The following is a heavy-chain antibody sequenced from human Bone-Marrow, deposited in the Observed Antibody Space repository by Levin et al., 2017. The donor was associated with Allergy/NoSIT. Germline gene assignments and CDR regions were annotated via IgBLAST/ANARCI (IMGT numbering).Heavy chain of an antibody. CDR3: ARDHKSASRSFDI. CDR2: ISGSSSII. V-gene: IGHV3-21*01. CDR1: GFTFRTSS. Sequence: GESLKISCVGSGFTFRTSSINWVRQAPGKGLEWVCSISGSSSIIFYAESVKGRFTISRDNARNSVFLQMDTLRAEDTAFYYCARDHKSASRSFDIWGQGTVVTVSS. J-gene: IGHJ3*02. D-gene: IGHD6-6*01.